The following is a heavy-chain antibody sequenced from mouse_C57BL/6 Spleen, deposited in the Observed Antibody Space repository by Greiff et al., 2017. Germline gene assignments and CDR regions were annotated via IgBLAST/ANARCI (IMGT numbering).Heavy chain of an antibody. D-gene: IGHD2-1*01. CDR3: ARSLGYGKRYFDY. Sequence: QVQLQQSGTELVKPGASVKLSCKASGYTFTSYWMHWVKQRPGQGLEWIGNINPSNGGTNYNEKFKSKATLTVDKSSSTAYMQLSSLTSEDSAVYYCARSLGYGKRYFDYWGQGTTLTVSS. V-gene: IGHV1-53*01. CDR2: INPSNGGT. CDR1: GYTFTSYW. J-gene: IGHJ2*01.